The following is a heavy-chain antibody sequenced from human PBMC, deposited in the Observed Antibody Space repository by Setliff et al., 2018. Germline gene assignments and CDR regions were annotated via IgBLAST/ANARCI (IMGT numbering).Heavy chain of an antibody. CDR3: VRGQGPRTVVAIPFDH. J-gene: IGHJ4*02. D-gene: IGHD3-22*01. CDR1: GYSFSDYG. V-gene: IGHV1-18*01. Sequence: ASVKVSCKASGYSFSDYGISWVRQAPGQGLEWMGWISAYNGNTKYAQKLQGRVTMATDISTSTAYMELTRLTTDDTALYYCVRGQGPRTVVAIPFDHWGQGTLVTVSS. CDR2: ISAYNGNT.